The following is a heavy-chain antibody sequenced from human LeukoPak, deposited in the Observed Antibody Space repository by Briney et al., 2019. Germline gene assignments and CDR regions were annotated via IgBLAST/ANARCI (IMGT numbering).Heavy chain of an antibody. V-gene: IGHV3-23*01. CDR2: ISGSGGST. CDR1: GFTVSSNY. D-gene: IGHD3-22*01. J-gene: IGHJ4*02. CDR3: AKDQIRYYDSSGYYSGLDY. Sequence: PGGSLRLSCAASGFTVSSNYMSWVRQAPGKGLEWVSAISGSGGSTYYADSVKGRFTISRDNSKNTLYLQMNSLRAEDTAVYYCAKDQIRYYDSSGYYSGLDYWGQGTLVTVSS.